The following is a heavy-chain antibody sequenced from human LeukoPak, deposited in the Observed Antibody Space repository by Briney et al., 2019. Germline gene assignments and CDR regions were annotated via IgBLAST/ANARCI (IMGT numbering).Heavy chain of an antibody. V-gene: IGHV3-48*01. Sequence: GGSLRLSCAASGFTFSNYNMNWVRQPPGKGLQLVSYISSSSNIIYYADSVKGRFNISRDNAKNSLFLQMNSLRAEDTAVYYCARDFAREFTIDYWGQGTLVTVSS. CDR2: ISSSSNII. CDR3: ARDFAREFTIDY. J-gene: IGHJ4*02. CDR1: GFTFSNYN. D-gene: IGHD3-10*01.